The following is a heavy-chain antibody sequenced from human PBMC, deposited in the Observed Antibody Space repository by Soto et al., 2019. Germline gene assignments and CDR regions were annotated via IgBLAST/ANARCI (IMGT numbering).Heavy chain of an antibody. CDR3: ARDLVEQQLETGDY. D-gene: IGHD6-13*01. CDR2: IIPIFGTA. Sequence: QVQLVQSGAEVKKPGSSVKVSCKASGGTFSSYAISWVRQAPGQGLEWMGGIIPIFGTANYAQKFQGRVTITADESTSTADMELGSLRAEDTAVYYCARDLVEQQLETGDYWGQGTLVTVSS. V-gene: IGHV1-69*12. CDR1: GGTFSSYA. J-gene: IGHJ4*02.